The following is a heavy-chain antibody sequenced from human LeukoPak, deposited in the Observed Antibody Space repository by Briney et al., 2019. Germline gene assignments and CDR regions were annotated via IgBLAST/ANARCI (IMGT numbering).Heavy chain of an antibody. V-gene: IGHV4-34*01. J-gene: IGHJ5*02. CDR2: INHSGST. CDR1: GGSFSGYY. Sequence: SETLSLTCAVYGGSFSGYYRSWIRQPPGKGLEWIGEINHSGSTNYNPSLKSRVTISVDTSKNQFSLKLSSVTAADTAVYYCARRALYYDSSGYYVVNWFDPWGQGTLVTVSS. D-gene: IGHD3-22*01. CDR3: ARRALYYDSSGYYVVNWFDP.